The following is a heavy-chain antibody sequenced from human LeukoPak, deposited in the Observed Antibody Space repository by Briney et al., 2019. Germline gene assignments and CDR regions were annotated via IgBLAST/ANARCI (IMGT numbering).Heavy chain of an antibody. CDR3: ALGLEMATIGPDY. CDR1: GFTFSSYG. D-gene: IGHD5-24*01. J-gene: IGHJ4*02. V-gene: IGHV3-30*03. Sequence: GGSLRLSCAASGFTFSSYGMHWVRQAPGKGLEWVAVISYDGSNKYYADSVKGRFTISRDNSKNTLYLQMNGLRAEDTAVYYCALGLEMATIGPDYWGQGTLVTVSS. CDR2: ISYDGSNK.